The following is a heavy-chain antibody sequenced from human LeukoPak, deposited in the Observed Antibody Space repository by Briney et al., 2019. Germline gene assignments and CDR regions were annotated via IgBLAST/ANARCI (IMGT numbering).Heavy chain of an antibody. CDR1: GGSISSYY. Sequence: SETLSLTCTVSGGSISSYYWSWIRQPPAKGLEWIGYIYYSGSTNYNPSLKSRVTISVDTSKNQFSLKLSSVTAADTAVYCCARRPGSSGYDPWFDPWGQGTLVTVSS. D-gene: IGHD3-22*01. CDR3: ARRPGSSGYDPWFDP. V-gene: IGHV4-59*01. CDR2: IYYSGST. J-gene: IGHJ5*02.